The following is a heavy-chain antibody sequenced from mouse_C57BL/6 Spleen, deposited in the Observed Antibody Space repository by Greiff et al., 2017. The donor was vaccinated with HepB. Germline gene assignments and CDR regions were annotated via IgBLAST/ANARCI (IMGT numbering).Heavy chain of an antibody. CDR2: IDPSDSYT. J-gene: IGHJ3*01. V-gene: IGHV1-50*01. Sequence: QVQLQQPGAELVKPGASVTLSCKASGYTFTSYWMQWVTQRPGQGLEWIGEIDPSDSYTNYNQKFTGKATLTVDTSSSTAYMQLSSLTSEDSAVYYCARSAGSGYWFAYWGQGTLVTVSA. CDR1: GYTFTSYW. CDR3: ARSAGSGYWFAY. D-gene: IGHD1-1*01.